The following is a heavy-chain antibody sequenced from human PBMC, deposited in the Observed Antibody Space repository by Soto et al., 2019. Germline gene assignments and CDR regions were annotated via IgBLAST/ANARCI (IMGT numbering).Heavy chain of an antibody. CDR1: GFTFSSYG. D-gene: IGHD6-13*01. CDR3: AKSPTTAALDY. Sequence: QVQLVESGGGVVQPGRSLRLSCAASGFTFSSYGMHWVRQAPGKGLEWVAVISYDGSNKYYADSVKGRFTISRDNSKNTLYLQMNSLRAEDTAGYYCAKSPTTAALDYWGQGTLVTVSS. CDR2: ISYDGSNK. J-gene: IGHJ4*02. V-gene: IGHV3-30*18.